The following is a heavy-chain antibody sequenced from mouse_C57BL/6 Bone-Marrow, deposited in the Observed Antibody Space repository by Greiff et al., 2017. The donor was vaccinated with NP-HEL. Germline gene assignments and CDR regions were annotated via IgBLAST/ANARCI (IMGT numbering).Heavy chain of an antibody. J-gene: IGHJ4*01. CDR3: AREGYYYGSNYYAMDY. V-gene: IGHV1-76*01. CDR2: IYPGSGNT. Sequence: VQLVESGAELVRPGASVKLSCKASGYTFTDYYINWVKQRPGQGLEWIARIYPGSGNTYYNEKFKGKATLTAEKSSSTAYMQLSSLTSEDSAVYFCAREGYYYGSNYYAMDYWGQGTSVTVSS. CDR1: GYTFTDYY. D-gene: IGHD1-1*01.